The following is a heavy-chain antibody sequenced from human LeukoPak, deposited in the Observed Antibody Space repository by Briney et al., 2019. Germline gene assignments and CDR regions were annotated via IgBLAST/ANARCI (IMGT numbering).Heavy chain of an antibody. V-gene: IGHV3-11*01. CDR3: AREGVAYYYDSSGYTS. Sequence: GSLRLSCAASGSTFSDYYMSWIRQAPGKGLEWVSYISSSGSTIYYADSVKGRFTISRDNAKNSLYLQMNSLRAEDTAVYYCAREGVAYYYDSSGYTSWGQGTLVTVSS. D-gene: IGHD3-22*01. J-gene: IGHJ4*02. CDR1: GSTFSDYY. CDR2: ISSSGSTI.